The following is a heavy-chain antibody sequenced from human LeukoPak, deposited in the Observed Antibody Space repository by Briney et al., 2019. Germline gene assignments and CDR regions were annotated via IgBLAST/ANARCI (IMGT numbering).Heavy chain of an antibody. CDR3: TTRYCSSTSCYYHDY. V-gene: IGHV3-15*01. D-gene: IGHD2-2*01. Sequence: AGSLRLSCAASGFTFSNAWMSWVRQAPGKGLELVGRIKSKTDGWTTDYAAPVKGRFTISRDDSKNTLYLQMNSLKTEDTAVYYCTTRYCSSTSCYYHDYWGQGTLVTVSS. CDR1: GFTFSNAW. J-gene: IGHJ4*02. CDR2: IKSKTDGWTT.